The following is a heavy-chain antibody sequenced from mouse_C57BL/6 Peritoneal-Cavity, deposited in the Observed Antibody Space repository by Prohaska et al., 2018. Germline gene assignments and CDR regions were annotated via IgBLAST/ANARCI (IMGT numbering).Heavy chain of an antibody. J-gene: IGHJ2*01. D-gene: IGHD2-14*01. CDR3: ARGGTDYFDY. V-gene: IGHV9-3*01. CDR1: GYTFTTYG. CDR2: INTYSGVP. Sequence: PGETVKISCKASGYTFTTYGMSWVKQAPGKGLKWMGWINTYSGVPTYADDFKGRFAFSLETSASTAYLQINNLKNEDTATYFCARGGTDYFDYWGQGTTLTVSS.